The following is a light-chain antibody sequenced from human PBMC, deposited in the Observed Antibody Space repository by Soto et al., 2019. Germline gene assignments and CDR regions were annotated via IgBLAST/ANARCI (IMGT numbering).Light chain of an antibody. J-gene: IGKJ5*01. V-gene: IGKV3-11*01. CDR3: QQRSNLIT. CDR1: QSVSSY. Sequence: EIVLTQSPATLSLSPGDRATLSCRASQSVSSYLAWYQQKPGQAPRLLIYDASNRATGIPARFSGSGSGTDFTLTISSLEPEDFAVYYCQQRSNLITFGQGTRLEI. CDR2: DAS.